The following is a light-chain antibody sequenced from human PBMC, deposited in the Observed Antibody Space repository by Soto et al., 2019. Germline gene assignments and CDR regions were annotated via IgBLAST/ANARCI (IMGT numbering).Light chain of an antibody. V-gene: IGKV1-5*01. J-gene: IGKJ4*01. Sequence: DIQMTQSPSTLSASVGDRVTITCRASQSISSWLAWYQQKPGKAPKLLIYDASTLESGVPSRFTGRGSGTEFTLTISSLEPEDFAVYYCQQRSNWPPTFGGGTKVDIK. CDR2: DAS. CDR1: QSISSW. CDR3: QQRSNWPPT.